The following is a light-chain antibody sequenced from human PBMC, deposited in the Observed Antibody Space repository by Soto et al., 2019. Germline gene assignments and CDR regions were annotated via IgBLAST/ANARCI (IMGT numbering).Light chain of an antibody. CDR2: DAS. V-gene: IGKV3-11*01. CDR1: QSVNTY. J-gene: IGKJ4*01. Sequence: EIVLTQSPATLSLSPGERATLSCRASQSVNTYLGWYQQRPGQAPILLIYDASNRATGILARFSGSGSGTDFALTISSLEPEDFAVYYCQQRSSWPLTFGGGTKVEIK. CDR3: QQRSSWPLT.